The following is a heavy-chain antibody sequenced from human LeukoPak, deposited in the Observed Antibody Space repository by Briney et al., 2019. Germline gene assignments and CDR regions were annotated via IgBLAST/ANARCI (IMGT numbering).Heavy chain of an antibody. V-gene: IGHV3-48*02. J-gene: IGHJ4*02. D-gene: IGHD3-9*01. CDR1: GFSFSNFG. CDR3: ARGDGPQYYDILTDSYYFDY. Sequence: GGSLRLSCAASGFSFSNFGMHWVRQAPGKGLEWVSYISSSSTIYYADSVKGRFTISRDNAKNSLYLQMNSLRDEDTAVYYCARGDGPQYYDILTDSYYFDYWGQGTLVTVSS. CDR2: ISSSSTI.